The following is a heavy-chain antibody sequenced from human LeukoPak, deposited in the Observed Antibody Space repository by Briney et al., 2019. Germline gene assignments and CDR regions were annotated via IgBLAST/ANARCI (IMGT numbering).Heavy chain of an antibody. CDR3: GRGGYSYGYGFDY. D-gene: IGHD5-18*01. J-gene: IGHJ4*02. CDR2: INHSGST. Sequence: PSETLSLTCAVYGGSFSGYYWSWIRQPPGKGLEWNGEINHSGSTNYNPSLKSRVTISVDTSKNQFSLKLSSVTAADTAVYYCGRGGYSYGYGFDYGGQGTLVTVSP. CDR1: GGSFSGYY. V-gene: IGHV4-34*01.